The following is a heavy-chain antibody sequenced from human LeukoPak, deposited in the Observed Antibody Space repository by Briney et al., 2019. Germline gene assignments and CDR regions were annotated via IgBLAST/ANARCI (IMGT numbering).Heavy chain of an antibody. Sequence: SETLSLTCTVSGGSISSYYWSWIRQPPGKGLEWIGYIYYSGSTNYNPSLKSRVTISVDTSKNQFSLKLSSVTAADTAVYYCARGRDFNLYWGQGTLVTVSS. J-gene: IGHJ4*02. CDR2: IYYSGST. D-gene: IGHD5-24*01. CDR3: ARGRDFNLY. V-gene: IGHV4-59*01. CDR1: GGSISSYY.